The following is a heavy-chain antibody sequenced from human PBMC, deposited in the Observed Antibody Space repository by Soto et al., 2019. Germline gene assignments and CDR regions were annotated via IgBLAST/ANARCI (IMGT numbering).Heavy chain of an antibody. J-gene: IGHJ4*02. CDR3: AKGSQQLPIFDY. V-gene: IGHV3-23*01. CDR1: GFTFSSYA. CDR2: ISGSGGST. Sequence: PGGSLRLSCAASGFTFSSYAMSWVRQAPGKGLEWVSAISGSGGSTYYADSVKGRSTISRDNSKNTLYLQMNSLRAEDTAVYYCAKGSQQLPIFDYWGQGTLVTVSS. D-gene: IGHD6-13*01.